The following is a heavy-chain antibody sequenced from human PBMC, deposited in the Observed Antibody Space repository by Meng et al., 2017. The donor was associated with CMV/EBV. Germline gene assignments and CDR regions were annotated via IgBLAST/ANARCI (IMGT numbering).Heavy chain of an antibody. J-gene: IGHJ4*02. Sequence: QVHLQESGPGLVKPSETLSLTCAVSGGSISSSYWSWIRPPAGKGLELIGRIYTSGSTNYNPSLKSRVTMSVDTSKNQFSLKLSSVTAADTAVYYCARAAVDLSKDYFDYWGQGTLVTVSS. V-gene: IGHV4-4*07. CDR3: ARAAVDLSKDYFDY. CDR1: GGSISSSY. CDR2: IYTSGST. D-gene: IGHD2-15*01.